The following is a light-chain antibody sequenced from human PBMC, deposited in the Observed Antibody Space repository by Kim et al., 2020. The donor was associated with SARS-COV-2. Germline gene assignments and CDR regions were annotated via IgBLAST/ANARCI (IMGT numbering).Light chain of an antibody. CDR1: QTIASY. J-gene: IGKJ4*01. CDR3: QQSYTIPPLT. CDR2: AAS. V-gene: IGKV1-39*01. Sequence: DIQMTQSPSTLSASVGDRVTLTCRAGQTIASYLNWYQHKPGKAPKLLIYAASILQSGVPSRFSGSGSGTDFTLTISSLQPEDFATYYCQQSYTIPPLTFGGGTKLEI.